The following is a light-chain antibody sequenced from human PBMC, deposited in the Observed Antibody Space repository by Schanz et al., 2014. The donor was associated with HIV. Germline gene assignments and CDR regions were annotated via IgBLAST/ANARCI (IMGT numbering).Light chain of an antibody. Sequence: EMVMTQSPATLSASPGERATLSCRASQSIGSNLAWYQQKPGQAPRIVIYDAYNRATGIPDRFRGSGSGTDFSLTISRLEPEDFAVYYCQQYGSSPLTFGGGTKVDIK. CDR2: DAY. V-gene: IGKV3-20*01. J-gene: IGKJ4*01. CDR3: QQYGSSPLT. CDR1: QSIGSN.